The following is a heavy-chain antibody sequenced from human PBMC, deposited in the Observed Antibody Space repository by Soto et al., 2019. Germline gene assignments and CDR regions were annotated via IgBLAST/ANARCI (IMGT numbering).Heavy chain of an antibody. CDR3: ATAPLVVPAAEYYYYYMDV. CDR2: FDPEDGET. J-gene: IGHJ6*03. V-gene: IGHV1-24*01. CDR1: GYTLTELS. Sequence: ASVKVSCKVSGYTLTELSMHWVRQAPGKGLEWMGGFDPEDGETIYAQKFQGRVTMTEDTSTDTACMELSSLRSEDTAVYYCATAPLVVPAAEYYYYYMDVGGKGPQVTVPS. D-gene: IGHD2-2*01.